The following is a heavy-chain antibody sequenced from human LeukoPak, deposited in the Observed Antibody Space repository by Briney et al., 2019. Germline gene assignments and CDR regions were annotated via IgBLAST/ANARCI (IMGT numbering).Heavy chain of an antibody. D-gene: IGHD6-13*01. CDR3: AREYDSRARFDS. V-gene: IGHV3-21*05. CDR1: GDGFNRHT. CDR2: IWSTGEYI. J-gene: IGHJ4*02. Sequence: GGSLRLSCAGSGDGFNRHTMNWVRRAPGKGLEWISYIWSTGEYIYYADSVKGRFTISRDNARTSVYLQMNSLRVEDTAIYYCAREYDSRARFDSWGQGTLVTVSS.